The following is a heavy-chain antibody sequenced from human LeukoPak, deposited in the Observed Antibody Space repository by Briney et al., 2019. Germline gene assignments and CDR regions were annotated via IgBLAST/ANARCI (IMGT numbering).Heavy chain of an antibody. CDR1: NGSISTYY. V-gene: IGHV4-59*01. CDR3: ARQEQQLIYNWFDP. CDR2: IFSPGNT. Sequence: SETLSLTCTVSNGSISTYYWSWIRQPPGKGLEWIGYIFSPGNTNYNPSLKSRLTMSLDTSKNQFSLKLSSVTAADTAVYYCARQEQQLIYNWFDPWGQGTLVTASS. J-gene: IGHJ5*02. D-gene: IGHD6-13*01.